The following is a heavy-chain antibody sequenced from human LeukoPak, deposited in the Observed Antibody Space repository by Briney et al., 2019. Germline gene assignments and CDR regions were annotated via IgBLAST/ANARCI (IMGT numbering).Heavy chain of an antibody. V-gene: IGHV3-30-3*01. CDR1: GFTFSSYA. D-gene: IGHD3-9*01. J-gene: IGHJ4*02. CDR3: ARGHYDILTEGHY. CDR2: ISYDGSNK. Sequence: QPGGSLRLSCAASGFTFSSYAMPWVRQAPGKGLEWVAVISYDGSNKYYADSVKGRFTISRDNSKNTLYLQMSSLRAEDTAVYYCARGHYDILTEGHYWGQGTLVTVSS.